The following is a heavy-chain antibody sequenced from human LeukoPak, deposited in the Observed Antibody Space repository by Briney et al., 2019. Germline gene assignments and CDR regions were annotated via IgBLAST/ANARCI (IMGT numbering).Heavy chain of an antibody. CDR2: ISSSGGTI. CDR1: GFTFSDYY. D-gene: IGHD6-13*01. V-gene: IGHV3-11*04. CDR3: TRRPYSSSWYYFDY. J-gene: IGHJ4*02. Sequence: GGSLRLSCAASGFTFSDYYMSWIRQAPGKGLEWVSYISSSGGTIYYADSVKGRFTISRDNAKNSLYLQMSSLRVEDTAVYYCTRRPYSSSWYYFDYWGQGTLVTVSS.